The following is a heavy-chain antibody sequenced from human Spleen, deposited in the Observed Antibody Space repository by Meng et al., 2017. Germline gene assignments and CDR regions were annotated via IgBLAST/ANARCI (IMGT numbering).Heavy chain of an antibody. D-gene: IGHD6-13*01. CDR1: GGTFSSYT. CDR2: IIPILGIA. CDR3: ARDSSSWYGGGWFDP. Sequence: SVKVSCKASGGTFSSYTISWVRQAPGQGLEWMGRIIPILGIANYAQKFQGRVTITADKSTSTVYMELSSLRSEDTAVYYCARDSSSWYGGGWFDPWGQGTLVTVSS. V-gene: IGHV1-69*04. J-gene: IGHJ5*02.